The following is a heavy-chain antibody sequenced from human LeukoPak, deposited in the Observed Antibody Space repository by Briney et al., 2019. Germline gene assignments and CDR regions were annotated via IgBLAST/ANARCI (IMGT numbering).Heavy chain of an antibody. J-gene: IGHJ4*02. CDR1: GFTFSSYW. V-gene: IGHV3-74*01. D-gene: IGHD2-15*01. Sequence: PGGSLRLSCAASGFTFSSYWMHWVRQAPGKGLVWVSRISPDGSTTGHADSVKGRFTLSRDNAKNTLYLQMSSLRAEDAAVYYCVVGGSPGYWGQGTLVTVSS. CDR3: VVGGSPGY. CDR2: ISPDGSTT.